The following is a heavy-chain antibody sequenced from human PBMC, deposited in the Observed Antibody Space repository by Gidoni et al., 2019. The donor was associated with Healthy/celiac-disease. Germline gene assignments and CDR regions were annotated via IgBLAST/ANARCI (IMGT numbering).Heavy chain of an antibody. D-gene: IGHD5-12*01. V-gene: IGHV3-23*01. CDR2: ISGSGGST. CDR3: AKNPNGYNTGGYFDY. J-gene: IGHJ4*02. Sequence: GGLVQPGGSLRLSCAASGFTFSSYAMSWVRQAPGKGLEWVSAISGSGGSTYYADSVKGRFTISRDNSKNTLYLQMNSLRAEDKAVYYCAKNPNGYNTGGYFDYWGQGTLVTVSS. CDR1: GFTFSSYA.